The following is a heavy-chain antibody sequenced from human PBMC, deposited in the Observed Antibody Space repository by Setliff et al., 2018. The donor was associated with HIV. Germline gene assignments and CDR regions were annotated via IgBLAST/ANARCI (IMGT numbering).Heavy chain of an antibody. CDR2: ISDSGGAS. J-gene: IGHJ6*01. CDR3: AQGRTTTWYDMDV. V-gene: IGHV3-23*01. Sequence: GGSLRLSCAASGFTFSSYGMHWVRQAPGKGLEWVSGISDSGGASHYADSVKGRFTISRDNSKNTLHLQMDSLRVEDTAVYYCAQGRTTTWYDMDVWGQGTTVTVSS. CDR1: GFTFSSYG. D-gene: IGHD2-2*01.